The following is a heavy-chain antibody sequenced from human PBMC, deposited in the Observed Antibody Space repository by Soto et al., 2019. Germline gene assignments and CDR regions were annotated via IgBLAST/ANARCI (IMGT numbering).Heavy chain of an antibody. CDR1: GFTFSSYS. Sequence: EVQLVESGGGLVQPGGSLRLSCAASGFTFSSYSMHWVRQAPGKGLEYVSAISSNGVTTSYANSVKCRFTISRDNSKNMLYLQMGSLRAEDMAVYYCGGYSGDGIWSWGQGTLVTVSS. CDR3: GGYSGDGIWS. J-gene: IGHJ5*02. D-gene: IGHD1-26*01. CDR2: ISSNGVTT. V-gene: IGHV3-64*01.